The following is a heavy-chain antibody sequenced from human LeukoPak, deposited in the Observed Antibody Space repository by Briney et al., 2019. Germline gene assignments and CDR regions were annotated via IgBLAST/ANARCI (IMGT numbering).Heavy chain of an antibody. CDR1: GGSISRYY. J-gene: IGHJ4*02. D-gene: IGHD2-15*01. CDR2: FYTTGST. V-gene: IGHV4-4*07. Sequence: SETLSLTCSVSGGSISRYYWNWIRQPAGKGLEWIGRFYTTGSTNYNPSLKSRVTMSVDTSKNQFSLKLSSVTAADTAVYYCAREFCSGGSCSSLFYFDYWGQGTLVTVSS. CDR3: AREFCSGGSCSSLFYFDY.